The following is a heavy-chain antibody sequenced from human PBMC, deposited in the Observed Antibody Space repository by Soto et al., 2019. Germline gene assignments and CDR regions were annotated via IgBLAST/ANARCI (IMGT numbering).Heavy chain of an antibody. CDR3: ARTSSGTREGFDP. CDR2: INPNNGNT. D-gene: IGHD1-7*01. J-gene: IGHJ5*02. CDR1: GYSFTTYD. Sequence: ASVKVSCKASGYSFTTYDINWVLQATGQGLEWMGWINPNNGNTGYAQKFQGRVTLTRTTSISTAYMELSSLRSDDTAVYYCARTSSGTREGFDPWGQGTLVTVSS. V-gene: IGHV1-8*01.